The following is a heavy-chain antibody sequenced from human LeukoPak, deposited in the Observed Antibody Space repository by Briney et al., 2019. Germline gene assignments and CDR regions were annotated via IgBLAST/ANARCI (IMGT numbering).Heavy chain of an antibody. V-gene: IGHV3-74*01. CDR1: GFTFSSNW. J-gene: IGHJ6*03. D-gene: IGHD4-23*01. CDR3: ARDITPASYYYYMDV. CDR2: INSDGSST. Sequence: PGGSLRLSCAAPGFTFSSNWMHWVRQAPGKGLVWVSRINSDGSSTTYAASVKGRFTISRDNAKNTLYLQMNSLRAGDTAVYYCARDITPASYYYYMDVWSKGTTVTVSS.